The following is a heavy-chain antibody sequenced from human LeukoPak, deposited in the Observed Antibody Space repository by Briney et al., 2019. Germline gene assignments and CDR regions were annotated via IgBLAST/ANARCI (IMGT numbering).Heavy chain of an antibody. Sequence: GGSLRLSCAASGFTFSSYAMHWVRQAPGKGLEWVAVISYDGSNKYYADSVKGRFTISRDNSKNTLYLQMNSLRAEDTAVYYCARDPYSGSYGNDYYYYMDVWGKGTTVTISS. J-gene: IGHJ6*03. CDR2: ISYDGSNK. CDR3: ARDPYSGSYGNDYYYYMDV. D-gene: IGHD1-26*01. V-gene: IGHV3-30*04. CDR1: GFTFSSYA.